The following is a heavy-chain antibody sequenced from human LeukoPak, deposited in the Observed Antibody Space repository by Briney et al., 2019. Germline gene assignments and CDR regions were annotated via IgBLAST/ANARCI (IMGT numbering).Heavy chain of an antibody. D-gene: IGHD1-14*01. CDR2: INPNSGGT. CDR1: GYTFTGYY. Sequence: ASVKVSCKASGYTFTGYYMYWVRQAPGQGLEWTGWINPNSGGTNYAQKFQGRVTMTRDTSISTAYMELSSLRSDDTAVYYCAREGRTLPAFDYWGQGTQVTVSS. CDR3: AREGRTLPAFDY. V-gene: IGHV1-2*02. J-gene: IGHJ4*02.